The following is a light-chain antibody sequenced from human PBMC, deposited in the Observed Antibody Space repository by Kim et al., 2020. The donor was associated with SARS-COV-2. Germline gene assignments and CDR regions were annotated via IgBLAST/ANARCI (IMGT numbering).Light chain of an antibody. V-gene: IGKV1-27*01. CDR2: AAT. CDR3: QKYNSVPWT. CDR1: QGISNY. J-gene: IGKJ1*01. Sequence: AYVGDRVTITCRASQGISNYLDWYQQKPGKVPKLLIYAATSLESGVPSRFSGSGSGTEFTFTISSLQPEDVATYYCQKYNSVPWTFGQGTKVDIK.